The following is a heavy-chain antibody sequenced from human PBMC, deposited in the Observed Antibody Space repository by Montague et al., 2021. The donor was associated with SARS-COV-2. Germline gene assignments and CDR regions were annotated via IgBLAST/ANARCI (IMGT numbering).Heavy chain of an antibody. D-gene: IGHD3-10*01. V-gene: IGHV4-34*01. Sequence: SETLSLTCAVYGGSFSGYCWSWIHQPPGKGLEWIGEINHSGSTNYNPSLKSRVTISVDTSKNQFSLKLSSVTAADTAVYYCARVRYYGSGTSLGMDVWGQGTTGTVSS. J-gene: IGHJ6*02. CDR1: GGSFSGYC. CDR3: ARVRYYGSGTSLGMDV. CDR2: INHSGST.